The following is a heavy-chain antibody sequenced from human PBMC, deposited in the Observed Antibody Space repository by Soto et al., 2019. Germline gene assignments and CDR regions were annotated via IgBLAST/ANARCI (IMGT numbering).Heavy chain of an antibody. J-gene: IGHJ6*02. CDR3: ARLGHDYSNSGMDV. CDR2: INPSDSNT. V-gene: IGHV5-10-1*01. Sequence: GESLKISCHGPGYRFGDYFITSVPQKPGKGLDYMGKINPSDSNTNYSPSFQGHVTISADKSISTAYLQWSSLKTSDTAMYYCARLGHDYSNSGMDVWGQGTTVTVS. D-gene: IGHD4-4*01. CDR1: GYRFGDYF.